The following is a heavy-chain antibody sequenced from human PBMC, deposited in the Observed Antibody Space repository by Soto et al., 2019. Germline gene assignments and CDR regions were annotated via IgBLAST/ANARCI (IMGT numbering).Heavy chain of an antibody. CDR2: INPSGGST. J-gene: IGHJ6*02. V-gene: IGHV1-46*01. CDR3: VRGGFVESGSWDYYYGMDV. Sequence: ASVKVSCKASGYTLTSYYLHWVRQAPGQGLEWMGIINPSGGSTRYTQKSQGRVTMTRDTSTSTVYMELRSLRSEDTAVYYCVRGGFVESGSWDYYYGMDVWGQGTTVTVSS. CDR1: GYTLTSYY. D-gene: IGHD6-13*01.